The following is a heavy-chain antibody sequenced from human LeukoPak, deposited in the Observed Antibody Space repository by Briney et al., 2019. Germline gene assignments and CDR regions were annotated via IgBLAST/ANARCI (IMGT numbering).Heavy chain of an antibody. V-gene: IGHV4-59*01. CDR1: GDSISSYY. D-gene: IGHD3-16*01. CDR2: IYYSGST. Sequence: SETLSLTCTVSGDSISSYYWSWIRQPPGKGLEWIGYIYYSGSTNYNPSLKGRVTIFVDTSKNQFSLVVSSVTAADTAVYYCATSYYDYDRWDYWGQGALVTVSS. CDR3: ATSYYDYDRWDY. J-gene: IGHJ4*02.